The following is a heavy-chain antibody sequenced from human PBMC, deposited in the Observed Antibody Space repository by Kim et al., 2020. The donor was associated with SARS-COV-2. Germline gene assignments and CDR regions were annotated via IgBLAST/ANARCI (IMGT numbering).Heavy chain of an antibody. CDR2: ISSTSRNI. CDR1: GFTFSIYS. J-gene: IGHJ4*02. V-gene: IGHV3-48*02. CDR3: ARVGTSGYTVDN. Sequence: GGSLRLSCAASGFTFSIYSIDWVRRAPWKGLEWIIYISSTSRNIYYAHSVKDRFTVSRNNAGDSVYLQMDSLTDEDRDIYYCARVGTSGYTVDNWGQGTPVTISP. D-gene: IGHD2-2*02.